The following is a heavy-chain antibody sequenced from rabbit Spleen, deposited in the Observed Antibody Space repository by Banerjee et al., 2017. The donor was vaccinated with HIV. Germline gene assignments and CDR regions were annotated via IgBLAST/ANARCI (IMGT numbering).Heavy chain of an antibody. Sequence: QEQLVESGGGLVQPGGSLTLTCKASGFSFSSNDYMCWVRQAPGKGLEWIACTAGGRSTFTYYASWAKGRFTISKASSTTVTLQMTSLTAADTATYFCARDTATSFSTYGMDLWGQGTLVTVS. CDR3: ARDTATSFSTYGMDL. D-gene: IGHD1-1*01. J-gene: IGHJ6*01. CDR2: TAGGRSTFT. CDR1: GFSFSSNDY. V-gene: IGHV1S45*01.